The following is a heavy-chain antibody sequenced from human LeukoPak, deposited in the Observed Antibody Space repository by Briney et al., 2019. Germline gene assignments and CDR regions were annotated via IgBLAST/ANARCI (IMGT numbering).Heavy chain of an antibody. Sequence: GASLKVSCTASGYTFTSYGISWVRQAPGQGLEWMGWISPYNGNTNYAQKHQGRVTMTKDTSTSTAYMELRSLRSDDTAVYYCARAPFGVVTYFDYWGQGTLVTVSS. CDR3: ARAPFGVVTYFDY. CDR2: ISPYNGNT. CDR1: GYTFTSYG. V-gene: IGHV1-18*01. J-gene: IGHJ4*02. D-gene: IGHD3-3*01.